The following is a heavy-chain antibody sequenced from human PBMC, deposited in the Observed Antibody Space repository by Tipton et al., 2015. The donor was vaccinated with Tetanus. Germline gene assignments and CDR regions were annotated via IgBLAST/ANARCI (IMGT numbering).Heavy chain of an antibody. J-gene: IGHJ5*02. V-gene: IGHV4-39*01. D-gene: IGHD5-18*01. CDR3: ARFGGYSYGGYWFDP. Sequence: TLSLTCTVSGGSISSSSYYWGWIRQPPGKGLEWIGSIYYSGSTYYNPSLKSRVTISVDTSKNQFSLKLSSVTAADTAVYYCARFGGYSYGGYWFDPWGQGTLVTVSS. CDR2: IYYSGST. CDR1: GGSISSSSYY.